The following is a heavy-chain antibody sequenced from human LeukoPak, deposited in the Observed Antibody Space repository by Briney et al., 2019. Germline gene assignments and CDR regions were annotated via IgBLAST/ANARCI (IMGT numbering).Heavy chain of an antibody. Sequence: GGSLRLSCAASGFTFSSYEMNWVRQAPGKGLEWVSSLSSKSSFIYYADAVKGRFTISRDNAQNSLYLQMDSLRAEDTAVYYCAREDRQPVSDYWGQGTLVTVSS. V-gene: IGHV3-21*01. CDR1: GFTFSSYE. CDR2: LSSKSSFI. J-gene: IGHJ4*02. D-gene: IGHD1-1*01. CDR3: AREDRQPVSDY.